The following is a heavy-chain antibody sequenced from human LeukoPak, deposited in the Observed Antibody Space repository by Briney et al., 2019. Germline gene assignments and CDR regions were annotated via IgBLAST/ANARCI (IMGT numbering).Heavy chain of an antibody. CDR1: GFTFSFYA. CDR2: ISSDGSNG. J-gene: IGHJ4*02. V-gene: IGHV3-30*04. CDR3: AREVGKRDFDY. Sequence: PGGSLRVSCAASGFTFSFYAIHWVRQAPGKGLEWVAVISSDGSNGYYADSVKGRFTISRDNSKNTLYLQMNSLRVEDTAVYYCAREVGKRDFDYWGQGTLVTVSS. D-gene: IGHD1-26*01.